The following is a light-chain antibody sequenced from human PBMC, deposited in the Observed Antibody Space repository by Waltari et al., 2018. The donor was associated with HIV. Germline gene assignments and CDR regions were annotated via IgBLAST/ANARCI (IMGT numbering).Light chain of an antibody. J-gene: IGKJ4*01. CDR2: TAS. V-gene: IGKV1-17*02. Sequence: IQLTQSLSPLSASIGDRVTIFCRASQDIKNELGWYQQSPGKAPKRLIYTASILQSGVPSRFSGRGSGTEFTLTISNLQSEDFATYFCLQHNSLPLTFGGGTKVEI. CDR1: QDIKNE. CDR3: LQHNSLPLT.